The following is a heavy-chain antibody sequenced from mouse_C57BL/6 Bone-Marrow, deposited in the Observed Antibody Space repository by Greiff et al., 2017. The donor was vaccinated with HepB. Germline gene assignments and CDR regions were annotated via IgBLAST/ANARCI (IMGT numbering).Heavy chain of an antibody. D-gene: IGHD1-1*01. CDR3: ARERYYGSSLFDY. V-gene: IGHV14-3*01. CDR2: IDPANGNP. J-gene: IGHJ2*01. CDR1: GFNIKNTY. Sequence: VQLQQSVAELVRPGASVKLSCTASGFNIKNTYMHWVKQRPEQGLEWIGRIDPANGNPKYAPKFQGKATITADTSSNPAYLQLSSLTSEDTAIYYCARERYYGSSLFDYWGQGTTLTVSS.